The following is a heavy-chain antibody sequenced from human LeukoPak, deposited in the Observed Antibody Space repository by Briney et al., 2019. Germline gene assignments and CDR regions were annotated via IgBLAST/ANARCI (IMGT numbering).Heavy chain of an antibody. J-gene: IGHJ6*02. D-gene: IGHD2-21*01. V-gene: IGHV4-34*01. CDR2: INHSGST. Sequence: PSETLSLTCAVYGGSFSGYYWSWIRQPPGKGLEWIGEINHSGSTNYNPSLKSRVTISVDTSKNQFSLKLSSVTAADTAVYYCARGAPRRSYYYYGMDVWGQGTRSPSP. CDR3: ARGAPRRSYYYYGMDV. CDR1: GGSFSGYY.